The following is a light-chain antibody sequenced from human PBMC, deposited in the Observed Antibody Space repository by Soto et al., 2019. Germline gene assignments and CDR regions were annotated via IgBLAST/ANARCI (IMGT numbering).Light chain of an antibody. J-gene: IGKJ1*01. CDR2: GAS. CDR3: HQYNNWRLLT. Sequence: EIVMTQSPATLSVSPGERATLSCRASQSVSSNLAWYQQKPGQAPRLLIYGASTRATGIPARFSGSGSGTEFTLTISSLQSEDFAVYYCHQYNNWRLLTFGQGTKVEIK. CDR1: QSVSSN. V-gene: IGKV3-15*01.